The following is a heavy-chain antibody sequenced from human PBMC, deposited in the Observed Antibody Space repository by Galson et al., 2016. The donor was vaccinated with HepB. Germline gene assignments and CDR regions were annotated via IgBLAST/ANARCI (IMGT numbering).Heavy chain of an antibody. D-gene: IGHD3-10*01. V-gene: IGHV6-1*01. Sequence: CAISGDSVSSDSAAWHWIRRSPSRGLEWLGRTYYRSEWRYDYAVFVRSRITINADISRNHFSLQLKSVTPEDTAVYYCARAVMLGRGMDVWGQGTTVTVSS. CDR2: TYYRSEWRY. CDR3: ARAVMLGRGMDV. CDR1: GDSVSSDSAA. J-gene: IGHJ6*02.